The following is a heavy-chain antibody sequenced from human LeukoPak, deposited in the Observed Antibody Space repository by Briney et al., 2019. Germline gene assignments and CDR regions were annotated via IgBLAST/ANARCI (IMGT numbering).Heavy chain of an antibody. V-gene: IGHV1-2*02. J-gene: IGHJ6*02. CDR1: GYTFTGYY. CDR3: ARARWGHCSSTSCRKNYYYYGMDV. Sequence: ASVKVSCKASGYTFTGYYMHWVRQAPGQGLEWMGWINPNSGGTNYAQKFQGRVTMTRDTSISTAYMELSRLRSDDTAVYYCARARWGHCSSTSCRKNYYYYGMDVWGQGTTVTVSS. CDR2: INPNSGGT. D-gene: IGHD2-2*01.